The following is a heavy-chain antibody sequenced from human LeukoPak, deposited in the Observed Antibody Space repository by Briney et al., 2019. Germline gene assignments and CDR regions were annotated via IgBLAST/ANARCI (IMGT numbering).Heavy chain of an antibody. CDR1: GGSISSGSYY. CDR2: IYTSGST. V-gene: IGHV4-61*02. Sequence: SQTLSLTCTVSGGSISSGSYYWSWIRQPAGKGLEWIGRIYTSGSTNYNPSLKSRVTISVDTSKNQFSLKLSSVTAADTAVYYCANIGRLNYYYMDVWGKGTTVTVSS. CDR3: ANIGRLNYYYMDV. D-gene: IGHD5-12*01. J-gene: IGHJ6*03.